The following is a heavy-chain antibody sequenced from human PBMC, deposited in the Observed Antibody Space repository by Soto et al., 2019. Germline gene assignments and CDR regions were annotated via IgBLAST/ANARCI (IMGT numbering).Heavy chain of an antibody. CDR1: GSSLGDHS. CDR2: IYWSSERM. J-gene: IGHJ6*02. V-gene: IGHV3-9*01. CDR3: GKDIVQGGMDV. Sequence: PGGSLRLSCKASGSSLGDHSIHWVRQAPWKGLEWVSGIYWSSERMDYADSVKGRFTVSRDNAKNSLYLQMDSLRVEDTALYYCGKDIVQGGMDVWGQGTTVTVSS.